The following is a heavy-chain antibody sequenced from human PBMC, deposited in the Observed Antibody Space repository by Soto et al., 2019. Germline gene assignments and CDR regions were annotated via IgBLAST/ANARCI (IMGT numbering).Heavy chain of an antibody. V-gene: IGHV3-30*18. CDR2: ISYDGNNK. CDR1: GFTFSSYG. Sequence: QVQLVESGGGVVQPGRSLRLSCAASGFTFSSYGMHWVRQAPGKGLEWVAVISYDGNNKYYADSVKGRFTISRDNSKNTLYLQMNSLRAEDTAVFYCAKDGPYYFDSSGYYNGAFDYWGQGTLVTVSS. CDR3: AKDGPYYFDSSGYYNGAFDY. J-gene: IGHJ4*02. D-gene: IGHD3-22*01.